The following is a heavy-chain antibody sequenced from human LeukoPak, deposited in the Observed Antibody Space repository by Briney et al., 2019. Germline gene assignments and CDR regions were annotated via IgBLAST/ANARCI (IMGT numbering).Heavy chain of an antibody. CDR1: RYTFTGYY. D-gene: IGHD6-13*01. CDR2: INPNSGGT. Sequence: ASVKVSCKTSRYTFTGYYMHWVRQAPGQGLEWMGWINPNSGGTNYAQKFQGRVTMTTDTSTSTAYMELRSLRSEDTAVYYCARDRIAAAGYYYYGMDVWGQGTTVTVSS. CDR3: ARDRIAAAGYYYYGMDV. J-gene: IGHJ6*02. V-gene: IGHV1-2*02.